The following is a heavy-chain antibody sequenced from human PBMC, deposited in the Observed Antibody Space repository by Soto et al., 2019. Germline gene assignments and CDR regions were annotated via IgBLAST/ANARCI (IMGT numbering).Heavy chain of an antibody. V-gene: IGHV1-3*01. CDR2: INAGNGNT. Sequence: GASVKVSCKASGYTFTSFAMHWVRQAPGQRLEWMGWINAGNGNTKYSQKFQGRVTITRDTSASTAYMELRSLRSEDTAVYYCARDPYYYDSSGYPANTYNWFDPWGQGTLVTVSS. CDR3: ARDPYYYDSSGYPANTYNWFDP. CDR1: GYTFTSFA. J-gene: IGHJ5*02. D-gene: IGHD3-22*01.